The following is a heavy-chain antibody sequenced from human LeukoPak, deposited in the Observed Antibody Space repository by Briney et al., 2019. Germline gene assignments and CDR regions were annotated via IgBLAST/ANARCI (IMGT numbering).Heavy chain of an antibody. CDR1: GFSFSSYG. D-gene: IGHD6-19*01. CDR3: ARDQVNSGWYAHYDAFDI. J-gene: IGHJ3*02. V-gene: IGHV3-33*01. Sequence: PGGSLRLSCAASGFSFSSYGMHWARQAPGKGLEWVAAIWYDGSNKYNADSVKGRFTISRDNSKNTMYMQMNSLRAEDTAVYYCARDQVNSGWYAHYDAFDIWGQGTKVTVSS. CDR2: IWYDGSNK.